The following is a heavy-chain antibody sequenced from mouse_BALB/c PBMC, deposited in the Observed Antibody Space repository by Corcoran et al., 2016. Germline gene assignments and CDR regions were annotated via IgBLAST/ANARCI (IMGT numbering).Heavy chain of an antibody. Sequence: EVLLQQSGPELVKPGASVKIPCKASGYTFTDYNLDWVKQSHGKSLEWIGDINPNNGGTIFNQKLKDKATLTVDKSSSTAYMELRCLTSEDTAVYYCARRDYFGSSPFDYWGQGTTLTVSS. V-gene: IGHV1-18*01. CDR3: ARRDYFGSSPFDY. CDR1: GYTFTDYN. J-gene: IGHJ2*01. D-gene: IGHD1-1*01. CDR2: INPNNGGT.